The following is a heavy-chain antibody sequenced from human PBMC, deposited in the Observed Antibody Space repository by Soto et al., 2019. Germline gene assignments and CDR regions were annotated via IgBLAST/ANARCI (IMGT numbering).Heavy chain of an antibody. CDR2: IYHSGST. J-gene: IGHJ6*02. CDR1: GGSISSSNW. Sequence: NPSETLSLTCAVSGGSISSSNWWSWVRQPPGKGLEWIGEIYHSGSTNYNPSLKSRVTIPVDKSKNQFSLKLSSVTAADTAVYYCARVTYYDFWSGYSSHYYYGMDVWGQGTTVTVSS. D-gene: IGHD3-3*01. V-gene: IGHV4-4*02. CDR3: ARVTYYDFWSGYSSHYYYGMDV.